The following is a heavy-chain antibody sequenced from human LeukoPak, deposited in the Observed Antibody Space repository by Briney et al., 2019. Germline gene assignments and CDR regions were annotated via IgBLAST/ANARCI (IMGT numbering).Heavy chain of an antibody. CDR3: AREIHGSGTYYPFDY. D-gene: IGHD3-10*01. Sequence: GGSLRLSCAASGFTFTSYSMNWVRQAPGKGLEWVSSISSSTNYIYYADSVKGRFTISRDNAKKSLHLQMNSLRAEDTAVYYCAREIHGSGTYYPFDYWGQGALVTVSS. J-gene: IGHJ4*02. CDR1: GFTFTSYS. CDR2: ISSSTNYI. V-gene: IGHV3-21*01.